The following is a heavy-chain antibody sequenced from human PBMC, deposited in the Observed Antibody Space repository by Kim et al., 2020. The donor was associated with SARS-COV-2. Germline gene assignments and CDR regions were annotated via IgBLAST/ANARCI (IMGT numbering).Heavy chain of an antibody. V-gene: IGHV4-59*01. D-gene: IGHD5-12*01. Sequence: LKSRVTISVNTSKSQFSLKLSSVTAADTAVYYCARSRGYSGYDPLNWFDPWGQGTLVTVSS. J-gene: IGHJ5*02. CDR3: ARSRGYSGYDPLNWFDP.